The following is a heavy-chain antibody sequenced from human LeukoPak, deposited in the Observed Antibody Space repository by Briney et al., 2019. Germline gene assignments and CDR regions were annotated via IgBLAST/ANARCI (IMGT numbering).Heavy chain of an antibody. CDR1: GGSISSHY. CDR3: ARGGHDLEWLPHPFDY. Sequence: SETLSLTCTVSGGSISSHYWSWLRQPPGKGLEWIGYIYYSGSTNYNPSLKSRVTISVDTSKNQFSLKLSSVTAADTAVYYCARGGHDLEWLPHPFDYWGQGTLVTVSS. D-gene: IGHD3-3*01. J-gene: IGHJ4*02. V-gene: IGHV4-59*11. CDR2: IYYSGST.